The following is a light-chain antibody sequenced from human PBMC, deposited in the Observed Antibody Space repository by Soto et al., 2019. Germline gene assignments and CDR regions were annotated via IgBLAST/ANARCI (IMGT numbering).Light chain of an antibody. CDR1: QSTNNW. CDR2: KAS. Sequence: DIQLTQSRSTLSASVGDRVTISCRASQSTNNWVAWYQQKPGKAPKLLIYKASSLESGVPSRFSGSGSGTEFTLTISSLQPDDFATYYCQQHNSSPYTFGQGTKLEIK. CDR3: QQHNSSPYT. J-gene: IGKJ2*01. V-gene: IGKV1-5*03.